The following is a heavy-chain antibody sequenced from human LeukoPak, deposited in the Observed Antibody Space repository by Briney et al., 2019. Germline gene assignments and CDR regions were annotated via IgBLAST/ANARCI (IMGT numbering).Heavy chain of an antibody. CDR2: IDPSDSYT. D-gene: IGHD3-10*01. Sequence: GESLKISSMGSGYNFTSYWITWVRQMPGKGLEWMGRIDPSDSYTKYSPSFQGHVTISADKPISTASLQWNSLKASDTAMYYCARGSDYYSLAVWGPGTTVTVSS. CDR3: ARGSDYYSLAV. J-gene: IGHJ6*02. CDR1: GYNFTSYW. V-gene: IGHV5-10-1*01.